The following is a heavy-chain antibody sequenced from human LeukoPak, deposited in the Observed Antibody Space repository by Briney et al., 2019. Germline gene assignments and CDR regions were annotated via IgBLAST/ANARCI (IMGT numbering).Heavy chain of an antibody. CDR1: GGSISSSNW. Sequence: SETLSLTCAVSGGSISSSNWWSWVRQPPGKGLEWIGEINHSGSTNYNPSLKSRVTISVDTSTNQFSLKVSSVTAADTAMYYCARPVRGPWGQGTLVNVSS. CDR3: ARPVRGP. V-gene: IGHV4-4*02. CDR2: INHSGST. J-gene: IGHJ5*02.